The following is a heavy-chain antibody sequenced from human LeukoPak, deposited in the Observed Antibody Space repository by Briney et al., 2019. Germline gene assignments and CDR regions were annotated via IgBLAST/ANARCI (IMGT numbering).Heavy chain of an antibody. V-gene: IGHV4-34*01. J-gene: IGHJ4*02. CDR2: INHSGST. CDR1: GGSFSGYY. D-gene: IGHD6-19*01. Sequence: PSETLSLTCAVSGGSFSGYYWSWIRQPPGKGLEWIGEINHSGSTNYNPALKSRVTISVDTSKNQFSLKLSSVTAADTAVYYCARGQGSCWGQGTLVTVSS. CDR3: ARGQGSC.